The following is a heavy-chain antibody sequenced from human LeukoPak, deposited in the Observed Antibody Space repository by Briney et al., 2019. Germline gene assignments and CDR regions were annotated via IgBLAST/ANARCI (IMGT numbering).Heavy chain of an antibody. CDR3: ARDRCSSTSCYPPDAFDI. CDR1: GCTFTSYA. Sequence: SVKVSCKASGCTFTSYAISWVRQAPGQGLGWMGGIIPIFGTANYAQKFQGRVTITADESTSTAYMELSSLRSEDTAAYYYARDRCSSTSCYPPDAFDIWGQGKMVTVSS. V-gene: IGHV1-69*13. D-gene: IGHD2-2*01. CDR2: IIPIFGTA. J-gene: IGHJ3*02.